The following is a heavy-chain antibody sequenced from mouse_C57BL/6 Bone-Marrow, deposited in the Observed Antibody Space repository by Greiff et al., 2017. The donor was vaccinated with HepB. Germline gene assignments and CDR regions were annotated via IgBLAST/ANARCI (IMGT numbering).Heavy chain of an antibody. V-gene: IGHV1-64*01. CDR1: GYTFTSYW. D-gene: IGHD1-1*01. J-gene: IGHJ2*01. CDR3: ARSPITTVVAGFDY. Sequence: VQLQQPGAELVKPGASVKLSCKASGYTFTSYWMHWVKQRPGQGLEWIGMIHPNSGSTNYNEKFKSKATLTVDKSSSTAYMQLSSLTSEDSAVYYCARSPITTVVAGFDYWGQGTTLTVSS. CDR2: IHPNSGST.